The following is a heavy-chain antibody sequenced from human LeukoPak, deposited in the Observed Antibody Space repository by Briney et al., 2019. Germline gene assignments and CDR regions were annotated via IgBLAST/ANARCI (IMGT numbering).Heavy chain of an antibody. V-gene: IGHV3-48*03. J-gene: IGHJ4*02. D-gene: IGHD4-17*01. CDR2: ISSSGSTI. CDR1: GFTFSSYE. Sequence: GGSLRLSCAASGFTFSSYEMNWVRQAPGKGLEWVSYISSSGSTIYYADSVKGRFTISRDNAKNSLYLQMNSLRAEDTAVYYCAREGNGDYRIDYWGQGTLVTVSS. CDR3: AREGNGDYRIDY.